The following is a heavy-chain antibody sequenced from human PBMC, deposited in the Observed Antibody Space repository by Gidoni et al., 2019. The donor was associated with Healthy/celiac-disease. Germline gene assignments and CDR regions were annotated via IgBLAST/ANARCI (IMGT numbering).Heavy chain of an antibody. CDR3: ARAKYDFWSGYYMNSAFDI. Sequence: EVQLVGSGGGLVQPGGSLRLSCAASGFPFSSYWMSWVRQAPGKGLEWVANIKQDGSEKYYVDSVKGRFTISRDNAKNSLYLQMNSLRAEDTAVYYCARAKYDFWSGYYMNSAFDIWGQGTMVTVSS. CDR2: IKQDGSEK. CDR1: GFPFSSYW. V-gene: IGHV3-7*01. D-gene: IGHD3-3*01. J-gene: IGHJ3*02.